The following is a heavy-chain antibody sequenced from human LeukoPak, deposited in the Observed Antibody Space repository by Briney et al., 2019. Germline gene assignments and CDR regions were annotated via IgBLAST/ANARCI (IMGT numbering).Heavy chain of an antibody. D-gene: IGHD3-10*01. Sequence: GGSLRLPCAASGFTFSNYAMSWVRQAPGKGLEWVSTISGNGGKIDYTDSVKGRFTISRDNSKNTLYLQMNSLRAEDTAVYYCAKVENYHGSGSFDYWGQGTLVTVSS. CDR1: GFTFSNYA. CDR2: ISGNGGKI. CDR3: AKVENYHGSGSFDY. V-gene: IGHV3-23*01. J-gene: IGHJ4*02.